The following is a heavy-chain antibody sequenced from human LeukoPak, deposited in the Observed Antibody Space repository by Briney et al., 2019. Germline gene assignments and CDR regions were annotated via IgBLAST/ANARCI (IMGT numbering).Heavy chain of an antibody. D-gene: IGHD3-22*01. CDR2: IYYSGST. CDR3: ARGVFYYDDY. CDR1: GGSISSYY. Sequence: SETLSLTCTVSGGSISSYYGSWIRQPPGKGLEWIGYIYYSGSTNYNPSLKSRVTISVDTSKKQFSLKLNSLTAADTAVYYCARGVFYYDDYWGQGTLVTVSS. J-gene: IGHJ4*02. V-gene: IGHV4-59*12.